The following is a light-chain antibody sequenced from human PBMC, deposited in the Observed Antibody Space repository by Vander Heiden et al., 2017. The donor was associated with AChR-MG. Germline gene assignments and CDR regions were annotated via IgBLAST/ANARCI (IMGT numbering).Light chain of an antibody. J-gene: IGKJ5*01. CDR1: QSVSSSY. Sequence: DIVLTQSPCTLSLSPGERATLSCRASQSVSSSYLAWYQQKPGQAPRLLIYGASSRATGIPDRFSGSGSGTDFTLTISRLEPEDFAVYYCQQYGSSPQDTFGQGTRLEIK. CDR2: GAS. V-gene: IGKV3-20*01. CDR3: QQYGSSPQDT.